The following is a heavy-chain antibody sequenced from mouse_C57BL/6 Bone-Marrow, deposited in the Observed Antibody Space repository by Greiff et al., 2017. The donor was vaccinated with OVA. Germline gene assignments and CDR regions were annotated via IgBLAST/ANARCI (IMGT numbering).Heavy chain of an antibody. Sequence: VQLQQSGPELVKPGASVKISCKASGYSFTSYSIHWVKQRPGQGLEWIGWIYPGSGNTKYTEKFKGKATLTAATSSSTAKMQLSSLTCEDSAVYYGARSWFPYWYFDVGGTGTTVTVSS. CDR1: GYSFTSYS. J-gene: IGHJ1*03. CDR3: ARSWFPYWYFDV. V-gene: IGHV1-66*01. CDR2: IYPGSGNT. D-gene: IGHD2-2*01.